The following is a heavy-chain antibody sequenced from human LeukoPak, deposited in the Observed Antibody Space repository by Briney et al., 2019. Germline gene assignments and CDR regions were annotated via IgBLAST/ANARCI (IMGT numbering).Heavy chain of an antibody. Sequence: GGSLRLSCAASGFTFSSYAMHWVRQAPGKGLEWVAVIWYDGSNKYYADSVKGRFTISRDNSKNTLYLQMNSLRAEDTAVYYCARDTRGGYGSGSYYLDYWGQGTLVTVSS. CDR2: IWYDGSNK. J-gene: IGHJ4*02. D-gene: IGHD3-10*01. V-gene: IGHV3-33*08. CDR3: ARDTRGGYGSGSYYLDY. CDR1: GFTFSSYA.